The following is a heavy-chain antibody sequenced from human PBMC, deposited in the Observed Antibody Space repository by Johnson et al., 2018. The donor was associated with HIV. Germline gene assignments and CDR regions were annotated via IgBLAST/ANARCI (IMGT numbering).Heavy chain of an antibody. D-gene: IGHD3-22*01. V-gene: IGHV3-15*01. CDR3: TTGHYYDSSGDAFDI. CDR1: GFTFSNVW. CDR2: IKRKIAGETT. J-gene: IGHJ3*02. Sequence: EVQLVESGGGLVKPGGSLRLSCAASGFTFSNVWLTWVRQAPGNGLEWVGRIKRKIAGETTDYAAPVKGSFTISRDDSKTTLYLQMNSLKTEDTAVYYCTTGHYYDSSGDAFDIWGQGTMVTVSS.